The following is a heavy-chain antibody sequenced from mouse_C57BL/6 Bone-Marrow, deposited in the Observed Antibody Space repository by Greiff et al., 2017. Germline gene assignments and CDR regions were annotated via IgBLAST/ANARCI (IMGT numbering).Heavy chain of an antibody. CDR1: GYTFTSYW. CDR3: ARGEDYYGSSYGGAWFAY. D-gene: IGHD1-1*01. V-gene: IGHV1-7*01. J-gene: IGHJ3*01. CDR2: INPSSGYT. Sequence: QVQLQQSGAELAKPGASVTLSCKASGYTFTSYWMHWVKQRPVQGLEWIGYINPSSGYTKYNQKFKDKATLTADKSSSTAYMQLRSLTYEDSAVYYCARGEDYYGSSYGGAWFAYWGQGTLVTVSA.